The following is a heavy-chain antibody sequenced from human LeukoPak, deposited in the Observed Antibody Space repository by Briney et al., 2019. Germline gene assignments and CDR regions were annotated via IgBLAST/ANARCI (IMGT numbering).Heavy chain of an antibody. D-gene: IGHD6-6*01. CDR2: ISWNSGSI. CDR3: AKGGYSSSPTHFDY. V-gene: IGHV3-9*01. Sequence: GRSLRLSCAASGFTFDDYAMHWVRQAPGKGLEWVSGISWNSGSIGYADSVKGRFTISRDNAKNSLYLQMNSLRAEDTALYYCAKGGYSSSPTHFDYCGPGTLVTVSS. CDR1: GFTFDDYA. J-gene: IGHJ4*02.